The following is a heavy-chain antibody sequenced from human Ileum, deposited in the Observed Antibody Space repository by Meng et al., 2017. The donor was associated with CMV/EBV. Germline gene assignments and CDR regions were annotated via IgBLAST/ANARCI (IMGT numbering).Heavy chain of an antibody. CDR2: IIPILGIA. V-gene: IGHV1-69*02. J-gene: IGHJ4*02. CDR1: GGTFSSYT. CDR3: ASGGDNWNTKGD. D-gene: IGHD1/OR15-1a*01. Sequence: SVKVSCKASGGTFSSYTISWVRQAPGQGLEWMGRIIPILGIANYAQKFQGRVTITADKSTSTAYMELSSLRSEDTAVYYGASGGDNWNTKGDWGQGTRVTVSS.